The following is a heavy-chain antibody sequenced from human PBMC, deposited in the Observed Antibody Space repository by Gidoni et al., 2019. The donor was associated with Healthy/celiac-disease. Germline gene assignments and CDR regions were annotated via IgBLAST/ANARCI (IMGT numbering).Heavy chain of an antibody. Sequence: QVQLVQSGAAVKKPGASVKVSCKASGYTFTGYYMHWVRQAPGQGLEWMGRINPNSGGTNDAQKFQGRVTMTRDTSISTAYMELSRLRSDDTAVYYCARGGSSGYYYYYYGMDVWGQGTTVTVSS. D-gene: IGHD6-6*01. CDR2: INPNSGGT. V-gene: IGHV1-2*06. CDR1: GYTFTGYY. CDR3: ARGGSSGYYYYYYGMDV. J-gene: IGHJ6*02.